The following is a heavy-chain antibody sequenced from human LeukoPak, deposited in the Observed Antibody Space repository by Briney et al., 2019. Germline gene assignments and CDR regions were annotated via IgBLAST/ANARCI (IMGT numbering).Heavy chain of an antibody. Sequence: SETLSLTCAVSGYSISSGYYWGWIRQPPGKGLEWIGSIYHSGSTYYNPSLKSRVTISVDTSKNQFSLKLSSVTAADTAVYYCARENRDGSSWYFWFDPWGQGTLVTVSS. J-gene: IGHJ5*02. D-gene: IGHD6-13*01. CDR2: IYHSGST. CDR3: ARENRDGSSWYFWFDP. CDR1: GYSISSGYY. V-gene: IGHV4-38-2*02.